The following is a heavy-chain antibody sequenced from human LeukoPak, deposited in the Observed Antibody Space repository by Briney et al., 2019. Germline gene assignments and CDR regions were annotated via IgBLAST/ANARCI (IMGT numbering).Heavy chain of an antibody. CDR3: AKCSASYSNDAFDV. CDR1: GFTFNNYA. Sequence: GGSLRLSSAASGFTFNNYAMNWVRQAPGKGLEWVSYIRGGGSNTRYSDSVKGRFIISRDNSKNILYLQMNSLRAEDTAIYYCAKCSASYSNDAFDVWGRGTMVTVSS. J-gene: IGHJ3*01. V-gene: IGHV3-23*01. CDR2: IRGGGSNT. D-gene: IGHD3-10*02.